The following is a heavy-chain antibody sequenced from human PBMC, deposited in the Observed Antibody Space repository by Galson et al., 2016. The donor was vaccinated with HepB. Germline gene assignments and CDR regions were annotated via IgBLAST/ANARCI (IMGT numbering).Heavy chain of an antibody. CDR3: AKDRQLWLGRIDY. D-gene: IGHD5-18*01. CDR2: IKQDGSEK. V-gene: IGHV3-7*01. Sequence: LRLSCAASGFTFSSYWMSWVRQAPGKGLEWVANIKQDGSEKYYVDSVKGRFTISRDNAKNSLYLQMNSLRAEDTAVYYCAKDRQLWLGRIDYWGQGTLVTVSS. J-gene: IGHJ4*02. CDR1: GFTFSSYW.